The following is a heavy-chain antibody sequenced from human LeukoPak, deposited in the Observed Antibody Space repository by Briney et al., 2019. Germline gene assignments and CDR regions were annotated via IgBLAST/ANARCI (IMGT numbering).Heavy chain of an antibody. CDR1: GESFSGYY. V-gene: IGHV4-34*01. J-gene: IGHJ6*03. D-gene: IGHD3-9*01. CDR3: ATLRYEIYYYYYMDV. Sequence: SETLSLSCAVYGESFSGYYWSWIRQPPGKGLEWIEEINHSGSTNYNPSLKSRVTISVDTSKNQISLKVGPVTAADTAVYYCATLRYEIYYYYYMDVWGKGTTVTVSS. CDR2: INHSGST.